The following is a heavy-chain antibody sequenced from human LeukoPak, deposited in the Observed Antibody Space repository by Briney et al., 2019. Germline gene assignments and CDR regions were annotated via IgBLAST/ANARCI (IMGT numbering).Heavy chain of an antibody. CDR1: GYSFTSYW. V-gene: IGHV5-51*01. D-gene: IGHD3-16*01. CDR2: IHPSDSDT. CDR3: ARQRFTTRAYAGNWFDP. Sequence: GESLKISGKGSGYSFTSYWIVWVRQMPGKGLEWMGQIHPSDSDTRYSQSFQGQVTISADKSISTAYLQWSSLKASDTAMYYCARQRFTTRAYAGNWFDPWGQGTLVTVSS. J-gene: IGHJ5*02.